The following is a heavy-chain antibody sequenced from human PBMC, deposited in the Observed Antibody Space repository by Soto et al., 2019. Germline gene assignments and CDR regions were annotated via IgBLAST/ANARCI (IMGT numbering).Heavy chain of an antibody. CDR3: ASLLPVAEIPELWDYYYYGMDV. CDR1: GVSISGNY. Sequence: SETLSLTCTVSGVSISGNYWSWIRQPPGKGLEWIGYIHYSGSTNYNPSLKSRVTISVDTSKNQFSLKLSSVTAADTAVYYCASLLPVAEIPELWDYYYYGMDVWGQGTTVTVSS. D-gene: IGHD6-19*01. CDR2: IHYSGST. V-gene: IGHV4-59*01. J-gene: IGHJ6*02.